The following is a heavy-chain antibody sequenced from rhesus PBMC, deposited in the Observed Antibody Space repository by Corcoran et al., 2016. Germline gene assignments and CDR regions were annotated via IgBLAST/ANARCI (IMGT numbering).Heavy chain of an antibody. Sequence: QLQLQESGPGLVKPSETLSLTCAVSGGSITSNYWNWIRQSPGKGLDWSVRIFGSGGRNDYNPSLKSRVTISTDTSKNQFSLKLSSVTAADTAVYYCVRRTNSPTGDSLDVWGRGILVTVSS. V-gene: IGHV4-173*01. CDR1: GGSITSNY. D-gene: IGHD4-29*01. J-gene: IGHJ5-2*02. CDR3: VRRTNSPTGDSLDV. CDR2: IFGSGGRN.